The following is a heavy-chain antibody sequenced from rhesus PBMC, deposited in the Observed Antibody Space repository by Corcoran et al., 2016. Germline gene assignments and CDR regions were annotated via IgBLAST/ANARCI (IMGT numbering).Heavy chain of an antibody. CDR1: GGSISDSYR. Sequence: QVQLQESGPGVVKPSETLSLTCAVSGGSISDSYRWSWIRQPPGKGLEWIGFILGSSTSTNYNPSLKSRVTISKDTSKNQFSLKLRSVTAADTAVYYCARALCGWSLDYWGQGVLVTVSS. V-gene: IGHV4S10*01. CDR2: ILGSSTST. D-gene: IGHD6S26*01. J-gene: IGHJ4*01. CDR3: ARALCGWSLDY.